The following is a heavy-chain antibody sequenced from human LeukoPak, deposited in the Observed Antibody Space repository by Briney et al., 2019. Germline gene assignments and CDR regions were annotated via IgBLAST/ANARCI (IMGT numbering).Heavy chain of an antibody. D-gene: IGHD2-8*02. V-gene: IGHV3-66*01. J-gene: IGHJ4*02. CDR3: AKVVGGVLGYFDY. CDR2: IYSGGTT. Sequence: GGSLRLSCAASGFTVSSNYMSWVRQAPGKGLEWVSVIYSGGTTYYADSVKGRFTISRDNSKNTLYLQMNSLRAEDTAVYYCAKVVGGVLGYFDYWGQGTLVTVSS. CDR1: GFTVSSNY.